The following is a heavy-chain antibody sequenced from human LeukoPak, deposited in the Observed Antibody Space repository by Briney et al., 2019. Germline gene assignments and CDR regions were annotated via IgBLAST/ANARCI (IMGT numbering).Heavy chain of an antibody. CDR2: IYYSGST. J-gene: IGHJ4*02. V-gene: IGHV4-59*12. CDR3: ARRYGSGSYLFDY. D-gene: IGHD3-10*01. Sequence: SETLSLTCTVSGGSISSYYWSWIRQPPGKGLEWIGYIYYSGSTNYNPSLKSRVTISVDKSKNQFSLKLSPVTAADTAVYYCARRYGSGSYLFDYWGQGTLVTVSS. CDR1: GGSISSYY.